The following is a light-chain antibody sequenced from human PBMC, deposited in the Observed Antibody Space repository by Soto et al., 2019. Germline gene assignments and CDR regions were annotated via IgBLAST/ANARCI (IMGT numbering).Light chain of an antibody. V-gene: IGLV2-14*03. CDR3: CSYVGATTYV. Sequence: QSALTQPASVSGSPGQSITISCTGTSSDVGGYDFVSWYQHHPGKAPRLMIYDVSHRPSGVSDRFSASKSGNTASLTISGLQAEDEAEYYCCSYVGATTYVFGSGTKLTVL. J-gene: IGLJ1*01. CDR2: DVS. CDR1: SSDVGGYDF.